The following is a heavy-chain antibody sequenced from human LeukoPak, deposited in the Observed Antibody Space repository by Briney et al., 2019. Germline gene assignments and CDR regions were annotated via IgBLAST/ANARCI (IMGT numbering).Heavy chain of an antibody. CDR1: GYTFTSYD. D-gene: IGHD3-3*01. Sequence: ASVKVFCKASGYTFTSYDINWVRQTTGQGLEWMGWMNPNSGNTGYAQKFQGRVSMTRNTSISTAYMELSSLRSEDTAVYYCATHFYDFWSGYMNWGQGTLVTVSS. V-gene: IGHV1-8*01. CDR3: ATHFYDFWSGYMN. J-gene: IGHJ4*02. CDR2: MNPNSGNT.